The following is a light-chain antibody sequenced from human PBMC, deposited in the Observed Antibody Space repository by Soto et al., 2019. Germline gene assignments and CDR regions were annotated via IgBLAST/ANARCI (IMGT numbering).Light chain of an antibody. J-gene: IGKJ1*01. V-gene: IGKV3-20*01. CDR3: QQYGSSTET. CDR1: QSVSSSY. Sequence: EIVLTQSPGTLSLSPGERATLSCRASQSVSSSYLAWYQQKPGQAPRXXIYGASSRETGIPDRFSGSGAGTEFTLTISRLEPEDVEVYYCQQYGSSTETFGQGTKVDIK. CDR2: GAS.